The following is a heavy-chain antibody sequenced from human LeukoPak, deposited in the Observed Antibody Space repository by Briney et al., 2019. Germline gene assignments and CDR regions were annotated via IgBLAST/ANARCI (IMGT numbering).Heavy chain of an antibody. D-gene: IGHD4-17*01. V-gene: IGHV4-34*01. CDR1: GVSFNDYY. Sequence: SETLSLTCAVSGVSFNDYYWSWVHQTPGKGLEWIGEINHSGYTNDSPSLKSRVTISIDTSRKQFSLNLRSVTVADTGIYYCTRMTTGHDYWGQGTLVAVSS. CDR3: TRMTTGHDY. CDR2: INHSGYT. J-gene: IGHJ4*02.